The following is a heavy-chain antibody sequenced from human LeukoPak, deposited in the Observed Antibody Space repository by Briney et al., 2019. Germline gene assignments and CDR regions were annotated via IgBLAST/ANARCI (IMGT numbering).Heavy chain of an antibody. Sequence: AGGSLRLSCAASGFTFSSYSMNWVRQAPGKGLEWVSYISSSSSYTNYADSVKGRFTISRDNAKNSLYLQMNSLRAEDTAVYYCARAPHYSNYGPYYYGMDVWGQGTTVTVSS. D-gene: IGHD4-11*01. CDR3: ARAPHYSNYGPYYYGMDV. V-gene: IGHV3-21*05. J-gene: IGHJ6*02. CDR2: ISSSSSYT. CDR1: GFTFSSYS.